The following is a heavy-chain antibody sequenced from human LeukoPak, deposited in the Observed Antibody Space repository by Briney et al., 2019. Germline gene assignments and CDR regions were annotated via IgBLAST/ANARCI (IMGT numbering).Heavy chain of an antibody. CDR1: GGAIRSSSYY. V-gene: IGHV4-39*07. J-gene: IGHJ4*02. CDR3: AGQHDTNGYYFY. CDR2: IYYDGTT. Sequence: PSETLSLTCSVSGGAIRSSSYYWGWIRQPPGKGLEWIGTIYYDGTTYYNPSLKSRVTISVETSKNSFSLKLSSVTATDTAVYYCAGQHDTNGYYFYWGQGTLVTVSS. D-gene: IGHD3-22*01.